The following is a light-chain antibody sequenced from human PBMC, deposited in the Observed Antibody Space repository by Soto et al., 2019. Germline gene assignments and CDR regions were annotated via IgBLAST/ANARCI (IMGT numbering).Light chain of an antibody. CDR1: QSVTSY. CDR2: DAS. CDR3: QQRSSWPIT. J-gene: IGKJ5*01. V-gene: IGKV3-11*01. Sequence: EIVLTQSPATLSLSPGERATLSCRASQSVTSYLAWYQQRPGQAPRLLIYDASRRATGIPARFSGSGSGADFTLTISTLEPEDFAVYYCQQRSSWPITFGQGTRLDIK.